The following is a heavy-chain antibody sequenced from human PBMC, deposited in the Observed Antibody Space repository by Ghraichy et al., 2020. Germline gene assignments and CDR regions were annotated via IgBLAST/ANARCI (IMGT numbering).Heavy chain of an antibody. CDR1: GFTFDDYA. J-gene: IGHJ6*03. CDR3: ARGPWIQLWLEGYYYYMDV. D-gene: IGHD5-18*01. Sequence: GGSLRLSCAASGFTFDDYAMHWVRQAPGKGLEWVSLISGDGGSTYYADSVKGRFTISRDNSKNSLYLQMNSLRTEDTALYYCARGPWIQLWLEGYYYYMDVWGKGTTVTVSS. CDR2: ISGDGGST. V-gene: IGHV3-43*02.